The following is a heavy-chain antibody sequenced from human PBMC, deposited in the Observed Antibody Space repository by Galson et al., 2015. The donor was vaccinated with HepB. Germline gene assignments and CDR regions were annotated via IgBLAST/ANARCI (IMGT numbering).Heavy chain of an antibody. V-gene: IGHV3-30*18. Sequence: SLRLSCAASGFTFNNFGMHWVRQAPGKGLEWVAVISYDGTNKYYGDSVKGRFTISRDNSKNTLYLQMNSLRAEDTAVYYCAKDSYSSGWYDDFDYWGQGTLVTVSS. CDR2: ISYDGTNK. CDR1: GFTFNNFG. D-gene: IGHD6-19*01. J-gene: IGHJ4*02. CDR3: AKDSYSSGWYDDFDY.